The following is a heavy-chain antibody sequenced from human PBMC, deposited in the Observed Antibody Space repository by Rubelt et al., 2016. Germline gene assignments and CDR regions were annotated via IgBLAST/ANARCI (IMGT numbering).Heavy chain of an antibody. V-gene: IGHV4-34*01. D-gene: IGHD3-22*01. J-gene: IGHJ5*02. Sequence: QVQLQQWGAGLLKPSETLSLTCAVYGGSFSGYYWTWIRQTPGKGLEWIGEINHSGSSNYNPSLMSRVTISVDTSKNHFSLQLKSVTAADTAVYYCARAFYDSSGYNCFDPWGRGTLVTVSS. CDR3: ARAFYDSSGYNCFDP. CDR2: INHSGSS. CDR1: GGSFSGYY.